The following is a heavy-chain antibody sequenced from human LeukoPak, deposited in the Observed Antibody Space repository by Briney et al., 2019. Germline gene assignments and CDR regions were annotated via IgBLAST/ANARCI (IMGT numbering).Heavy chain of an antibody. CDR3: ARDLGAVAGTEFDY. D-gene: IGHD6-19*01. Sequence: GGSLRLSCAASGFTFSSYWMSWVRQAPGKGLEWVANIKQDGSEKYYVDPVKGRFTISRDNAKNSLYLQMNSLRAEDTAVYYCARDLGAVAGTEFDYWGQGTLVTVSS. V-gene: IGHV3-7*01. CDR2: IKQDGSEK. J-gene: IGHJ4*02. CDR1: GFTFSSYW.